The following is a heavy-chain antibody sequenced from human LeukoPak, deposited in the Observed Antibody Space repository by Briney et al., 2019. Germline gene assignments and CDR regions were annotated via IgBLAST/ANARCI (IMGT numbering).Heavy chain of an antibody. CDR2: INPNSGGT. Sequence: GASVKVSYKASGYTFTSYAMNWVRQAPGQGLEWMGRINPNSGGTNYAQKFQGRVTMTRDTSISTAYMELSRLRSDDTAVYYCARVGGVGGVGATGFDYWGQGTLVTVSS. D-gene: IGHD1-26*01. V-gene: IGHV1-2*06. CDR1: GYTFTSYA. J-gene: IGHJ4*02. CDR3: ARVGGVGGVGATGFDY.